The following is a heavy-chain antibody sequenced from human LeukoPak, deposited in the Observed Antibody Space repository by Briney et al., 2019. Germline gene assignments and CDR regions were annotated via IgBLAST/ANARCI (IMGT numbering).Heavy chain of an antibody. D-gene: IGHD2-2*01. Sequence: GSVKVSCKASGYTFTSYYMHWVRQAPGQGLEWMGWINPNSGSTNYAQKFQGWVTMTRDTSISPAYMELSRLRSDDTAVYYCAREPDCSRTSCYDSSAFDIWGQGTMVTVSS. J-gene: IGHJ3*02. CDR1: GYTFTSYY. CDR3: AREPDCSRTSCYDSSAFDI. CDR2: INPNSGST. V-gene: IGHV1-2*04.